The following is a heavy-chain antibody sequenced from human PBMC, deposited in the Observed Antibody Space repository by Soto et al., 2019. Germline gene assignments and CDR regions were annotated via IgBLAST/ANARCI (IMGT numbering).Heavy chain of an antibody. J-gene: IGHJ4*02. CDR1: GLTFNTYA. V-gene: IGHV3-23*01. CDR2: ISDGGTTT. Sequence: GGSLRLSCVASGLTFNTYAMTWVRQTPERGLQWVSAISDGGTTTYYADSVKGRFTISRDNSKNTLFLQMDNLRAEDTALYYCASRPKSGDYFDYWGQGTLVTVSS. D-gene: IGHD4-17*01. CDR3: ASRPKSGDYFDY.